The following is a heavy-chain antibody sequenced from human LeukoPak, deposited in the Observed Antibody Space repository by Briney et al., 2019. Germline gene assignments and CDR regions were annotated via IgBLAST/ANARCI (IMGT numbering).Heavy chain of an antibody. Sequence: GGSLRLSCAASGFTFSSYGMHWVRQVPGKGLEWVAIIWYHGSNKYYVDSVKGRFTISRDNSKNTLYLQMNSLRAEDTAVYYCARDESSSRAFDIWGQGTMVTVSS. CDR1: GFTFSSYG. CDR2: IWYHGSNK. CDR3: ARDESSSRAFDI. D-gene: IGHD6-13*01. V-gene: IGHV3-33*08. J-gene: IGHJ3*02.